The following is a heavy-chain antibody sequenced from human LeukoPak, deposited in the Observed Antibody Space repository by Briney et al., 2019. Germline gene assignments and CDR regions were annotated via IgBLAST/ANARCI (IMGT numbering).Heavy chain of an antibody. CDR3: ASRYYDSSRYYQYYFDY. CDR2: IIPILDLT. D-gene: IGHD3-22*01. J-gene: IGHJ4*02. Sequence: ASVKVSCKASGGTLSSYPVSWVRQAPGQGLELMGRIIPILDLTNYAQRFQGRVTITTDTSTSTVYMELNSLRSEDTAVYYCASRYYDSSRYYQYYFDYWGQGTLVTVSS. V-gene: IGHV1-69*02. CDR1: GGTLSSYP.